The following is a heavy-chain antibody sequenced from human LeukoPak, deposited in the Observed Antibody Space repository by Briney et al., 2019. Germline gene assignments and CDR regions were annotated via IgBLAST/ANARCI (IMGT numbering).Heavy chain of an antibody. CDR3: ARSSIAVVRRAFDY. V-gene: IGHV4-59*12. CDR2: IYYSGST. Sequence: SETLSLTCTVSGGSISSYYWSWIRQPPGKGLEWIGYIYYSGSTNYNPSLKSRVTISVDTSKNQFSLKLSSVTAADTAVYYCARSSIAVVRRAFDYWGQGTLVTVSS. CDR1: GGSISSYY. J-gene: IGHJ4*02. D-gene: IGHD6-19*01.